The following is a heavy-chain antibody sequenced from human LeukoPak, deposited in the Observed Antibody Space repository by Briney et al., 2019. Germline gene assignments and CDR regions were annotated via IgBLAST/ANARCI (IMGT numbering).Heavy chain of an antibody. J-gene: IGHJ6*03. Sequence: GGSLRLSCVASGFIFSSSEMHWVRQAPGKGLEWVSWISTSGDTIHYADSVEGRFTISRDNAKNSLYLQMNNLRAEDTAIYYCARDWVAVGGDYMDVWGKGTTVTVSS. V-gene: IGHV3-48*03. CDR2: ISTSGDTI. CDR3: ARDWVAVGGDYMDV. CDR1: GFIFSSSE. D-gene: IGHD2-15*01.